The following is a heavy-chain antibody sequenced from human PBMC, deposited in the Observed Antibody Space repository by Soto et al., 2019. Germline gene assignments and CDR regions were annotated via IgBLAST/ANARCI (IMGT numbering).Heavy chain of an antibody. CDR3: ARDPIDCCAYYHPSEFGMVV. Sequence: ASVKVSCKASGYTFASYGIHWVRQAPGQRLEWTGWINAGNGNTKYSEKFQGRVTITRDTSASTAYLELSSLRSEDTAVYYCARDPIDCCAYYHPSEFGMVVLRHGLTVTV. CDR1: GYTFASYG. CDR2: INAGNGNT. J-gene: IGHJ6*02. D-gene: IGHD3-22*01. V-gene: IGHV1-3*01.